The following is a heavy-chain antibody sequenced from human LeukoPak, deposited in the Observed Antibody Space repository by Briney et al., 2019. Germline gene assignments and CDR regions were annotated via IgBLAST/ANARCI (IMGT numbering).Heavy chain of an antibody. D-gene: IGHD3-10*01. Sequence: GGSLRLSCAASGFTFSNYDMHWVRQATGKGLEWVSAIGTAGDTYYSGSVKGRFTISRENAKNSLYLQMNSLKAGDTAVYYCARGGWFGELSRPFDYWGQGSLVTVSS. CDR3: ARGGWFGELSRPFDY. V-gene: IGHV3-13*01. CDR1: GFTFSNYD. J-gene: IGHJ4*02. CDR2: IGTAGDT.